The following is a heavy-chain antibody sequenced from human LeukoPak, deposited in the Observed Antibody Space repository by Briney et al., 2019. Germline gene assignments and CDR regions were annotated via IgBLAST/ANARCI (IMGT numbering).Heavy chain of an antibody. CDR3: ARNAADYYDSSGYYEGDWFDP. V-gene: IGHV1-18*01. CDR1: GYTFTSYG. Sequence: ASVKVSCKASGYTFTSYGISWVRQAPGQGLEWMGWISAYNGNTNYAQKPQGRVTMTTDTSTSTAYMELRSLRSDDTAVYYCARNAADYYDSSGYYEGDWFDPWGQGTLVTVSS. D-gene: IGHD3-22*01. J-gene: IGHJ5*02. CDR2: ISAYNGNT.